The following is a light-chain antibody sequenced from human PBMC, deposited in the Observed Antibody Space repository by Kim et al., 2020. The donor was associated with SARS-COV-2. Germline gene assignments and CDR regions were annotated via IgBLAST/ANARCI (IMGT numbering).Light chain of an antibody. CDR3: QSYDSNNVI. CDR2: EDN. Sequence: GKTVIISCTGRSGSIASRYVQWYQQHPGSVPTIVIYEDNQRPSGVPDRFSGSIDSSSTSASLTSSGLKTEDEADYYCQSYDSNNVIFAGGTQLTVL. J-gene: IGLJ2*01. V-gene: IGLV6-57*02. CDR1: SGSIASRY.